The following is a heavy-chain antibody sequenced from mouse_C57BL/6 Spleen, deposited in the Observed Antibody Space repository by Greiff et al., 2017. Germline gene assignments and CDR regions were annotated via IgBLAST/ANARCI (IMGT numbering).Heavy chain of an antibody. CDR2: ITPGSGGT. CDR3: ARAHYCGSSPRFDY. V-gene: IGHV1-54*01. D-gene: IGHD1-1*01. Sequence: QVQLQQSGAELVRPGTSVKVSCKASGYAFTNYLIAWVKQRPGQGLEWIGVITPGSGGTNYNEKFKGQATLTADTSPRTAHMQLSSLTSEASAVYFCARAHYCGSSPRFDYWGQGTTLTVSS. J-gene: IGHJ2*01. CDR1: GYAFTNYL.